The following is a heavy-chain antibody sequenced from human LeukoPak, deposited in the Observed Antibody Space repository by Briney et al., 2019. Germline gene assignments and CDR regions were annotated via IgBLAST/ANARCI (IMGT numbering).Heavy chain of an antibody. J-gene: IGHJ3*02. V-gene: IGHV1-2*02. CDR3: ARVALSLGDGVDI. CDR2: INPNSGGT. Sequence: ASVKVSCKASGYTFTGYYMHWVGQAPGQGLEGMGWINPNSGGTNYAQKFQGRVTMTRDTSISTAYMELSRLRSDDTAVYYCARVALSLGDGVDIWGQGTMVTVSS. CDR1: GYTFTGYY. D-gene: IGHD3-16*01.